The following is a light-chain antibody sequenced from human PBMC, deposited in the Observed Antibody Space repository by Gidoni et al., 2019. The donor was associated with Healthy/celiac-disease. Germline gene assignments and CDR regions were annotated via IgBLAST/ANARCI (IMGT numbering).Light chain of an antibody. CDR3: QQYNNWPRSIT. CDR1: QSVSSN. CDR2: GAS. V-gene: IGKV3-15*01. Sequence: EIVMTQSPATLSVSPGERATLSCRASQSVSSNLAWYQQKPGQAPRLLIYGASTRATGIPARFSGSGSGTEFTLTISSLQSEDFAVYYCQQYNNWPRSITCGQGTRLEIK. J-gene: IGKJ5*01.